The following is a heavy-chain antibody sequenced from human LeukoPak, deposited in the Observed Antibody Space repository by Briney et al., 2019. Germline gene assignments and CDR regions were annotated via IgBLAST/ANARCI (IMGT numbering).Heavy chain of an antibody. J-gene: IGHJ4*02. CDR2: INPNSGGT. CDR1: RYTFTGYY. CDR3: ARDFEWGVYDFWSGFGD. D-gene: IGHD3-3*01. V-gene: IGHV1-2*02. Sequence: ASVKVSCNASRYTFTGYYMHWVRQAPGQGLEWMGWINPNSGGTNYAQKFQGRVTMTRDTSISTAYMELSRLRSDDTAVYYCARDFEWGVYDFWSGFGDWGQGTLVTVSS.